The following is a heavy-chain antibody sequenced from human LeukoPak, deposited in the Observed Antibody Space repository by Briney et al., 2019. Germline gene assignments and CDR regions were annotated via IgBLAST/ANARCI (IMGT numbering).Heavy chain of an antibody. CDR3: AKGGRIGVFDY. D-gene: IGHD3-16*01. CDR1: GFTFSSYA. V-gene: IGHV3-23*01. Sequence: GGSLRLSCAVSGFTFSSYAMSWVRQAPGKGLEWVSAISGSGGSKYYADSVKGRFTISRDNSKNTLYLQMNSLRAEDTAVYYCAKGGRIGVFDYWGQGTLVTVSS. CDR2: ISGSGGSK. J-gene: IGHJ4*02.